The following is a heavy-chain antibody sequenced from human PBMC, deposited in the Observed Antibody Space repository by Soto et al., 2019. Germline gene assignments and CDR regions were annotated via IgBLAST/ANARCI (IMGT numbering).Heavy chain of an antibody. CDR3: ARGRTGKQQLDLNWFDP. CDR1: GFTFSSYS. CDR2: ISSSSSTI. J-gene: IGHJ5*02. D-gene: IGHD6-13*01. V-gene: IGHV3-48*01. Sequence: GGSLRLSCAASGFTFSSYSMNWVRQAPGKGLEWVSYISSSSSTIYYADSVKGRFTISRDNAKNSLYLQMNSLRAEDTAVYYCARGRTGKQQLDLNWFDPWGQGTLVTVSS.